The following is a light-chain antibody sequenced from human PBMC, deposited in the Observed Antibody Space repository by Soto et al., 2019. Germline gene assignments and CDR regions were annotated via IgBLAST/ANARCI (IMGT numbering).Light chain of an antibody. CDR2: AAS. V-gene: IGKV1-6*01. CDR1: QGIRND. CDR3: LQDYNYPRT. Sequence: AIQMTQSPSSLSASVGDRVTITCRASQGIRNDLGWYQQKPGKAPKLLIYAASSLQSGVPLRFSGSGSGTDFTLTISSLQSEDFATYYCLQDYNYPRTFGQGTKVEIK. J-gene: IGKJ1*01.